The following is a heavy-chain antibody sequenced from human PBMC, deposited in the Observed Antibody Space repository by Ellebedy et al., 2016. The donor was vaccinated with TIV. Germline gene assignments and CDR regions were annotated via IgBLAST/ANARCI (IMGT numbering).Heavy chain of an antibody. CDR1: GLTFSSHW. V-gene: IGHV3-7*03. D-gene: IGHD1-1*01. Sequence: GESLKISXAASGLTFSSHWMNWVRQAPGKGLEWVANINQDGSGGYYADSVKGRFTISRDNAKNSLYLQMNSLRAEDTAVYYCARWNLPFDYWGQGTLVTVSS. J-gene: IGHJ4*02. CDR3: ARWNLPFDY. CDR2: INQDGSGG.